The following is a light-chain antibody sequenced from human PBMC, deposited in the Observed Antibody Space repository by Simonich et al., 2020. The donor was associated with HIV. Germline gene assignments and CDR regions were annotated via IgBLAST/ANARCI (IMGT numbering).Light chain of an antibody. CDR3: QQYYTTPYT. CDR2: RAS. CDR1: QRFLYSSNNKNY. V-gene: IGKV4-1*01. J-gene: IGKJ2*01. Sequence: DIVMTQSPDFLAVSLGERATLNCTSSQRFLYSSNNKNYLGWYKQKSGQPHKLLIYRASTRESGVPDRFSASGSGTDFTLTISSLQAEDVAVYYCQQYYTTPYTFGQGTKLEIK.